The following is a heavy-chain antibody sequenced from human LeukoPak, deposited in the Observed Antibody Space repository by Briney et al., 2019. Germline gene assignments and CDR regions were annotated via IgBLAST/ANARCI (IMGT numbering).Heavy chain of an antibody. CDR2: IYHSGTT. D-gene: IGHD3-16*01. CDR3: ASGSHAVTTHFDY. Sequence: SETLSLTCAVSGDSITSSKWWSWVRQSPEKGLEWIGEIYHSGTTNYTPSLKSRVTMSVDKSKNQFALNLSSVTAADTAVYYCASGSHAVTTHFDYWGQGTLVTVSS. V-gene: IGHV4-4*02. J-gene: IGHJ4*02. CDR1: GDSITSSKW.